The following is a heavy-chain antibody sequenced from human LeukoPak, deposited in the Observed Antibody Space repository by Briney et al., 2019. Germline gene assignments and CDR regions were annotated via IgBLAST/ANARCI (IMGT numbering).Heavy chain of an antibody. V-gene: IGHV4-59*01. CDR2: IYYSGST. D-gene: IGHD3-3*01. Sequence: SETLSLTCTVSGGSISSYYWSWLRQPPGKGLEWIGYIYYSGSTNYNPSLKSRVTISVDTSKNQFSLKLSSVTAADTAVYYCARKVGYYDFWSGSHYYYYMDVWGKGTTVTVSS. J-gene: IGHJ6*03. CDR1: GGSISSYY. CDR3: ARKVGYYDFWSGSHYYYYMDV.